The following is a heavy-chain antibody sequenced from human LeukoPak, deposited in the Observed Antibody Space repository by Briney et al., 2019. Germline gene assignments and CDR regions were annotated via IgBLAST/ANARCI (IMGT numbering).Heavy chain of an antibody. Sequence: GGSLRLSCAASGFTFSSYGMHWVRQAPGKGLEWVAVTWFDGSNKYYADSVKGRFTISRDNSKSTLYLQMNSLRAEDTAVYYCARGLRDGNNFSSFDSWGQGTLVTVSS. CDR3: ARGLRDGNNFSSFDS. D-gene: IGHD5-24*01. J-gene: IGHJ4*02. CDR1: GFTFSSYG. CDR2: TWFDGSNK. V-gene: IGHV3-33*01.